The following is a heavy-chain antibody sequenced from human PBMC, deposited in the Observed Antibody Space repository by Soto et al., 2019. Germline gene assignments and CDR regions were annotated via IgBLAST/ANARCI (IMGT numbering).Heavy chain of an antibody. J-gene: IGHJ4*02. Sequence: GASVKVSCKASGGTFSSYAISWVRQAPGQGLEWMGGIIPIFGTANYAQKFQGRVTITADESTSTAYMELSSLRSEDTAVYYCARDLLLEWLLYYWGQGTLVTVSS. D-gene: IGHD3-3*01. CDR3: ARDLLLEWLLYY. CDR2: IIPIFGTA. V-gene: IGHV1-69*13. CDR1: GGTFSSYA.